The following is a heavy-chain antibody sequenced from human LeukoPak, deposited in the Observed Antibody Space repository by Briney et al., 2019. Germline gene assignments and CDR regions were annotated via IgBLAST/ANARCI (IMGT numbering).Heavy chain of an antibody. D-gene: IGHD1-1*01. CDR3: VRDQGTWEYDY. CDR1: GFIFSSYE. J-gene: IGHJ4*02. CDR2: INSGGSSI. Sequence: GGSLRLSCAASGFIFSSYEMNWVRQAPGKGLEWVSYINSGGSSIYYAVSVKGRFTISRDNAKNSLYLQMNTLRAEDTAVYYCVRDQGTWEYDYWGQGTLVTVSS. V-gene: IGHV3-48*03.